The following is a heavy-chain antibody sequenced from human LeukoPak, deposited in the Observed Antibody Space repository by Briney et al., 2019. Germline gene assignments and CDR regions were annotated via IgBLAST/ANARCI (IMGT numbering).Heavy chain of an antibody. CDR3: ARGRYGSGSYFFDY. Sequence: PSETLSLTCTVSGGSISSFYWSWIRQPAGKGLEWIGRVFTSGSTNYSPSLESRVTLSVDTSKNQFSLKLSSVTAADTAMYYCARGRYGSGSYFFDYWGQGTLVTVSS. J-gene: IGHJ4*02. V-gene: IGHV4-4*07. CDR2: VFTSGST. D-gene: IGHD3-10*01. CDR1: GGSISSFY.